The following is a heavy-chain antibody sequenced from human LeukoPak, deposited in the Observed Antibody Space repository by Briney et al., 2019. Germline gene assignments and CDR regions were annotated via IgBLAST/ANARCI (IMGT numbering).Heavy chain of an antibody. Sequence: PGGSLRLSCGASGLTFSTYSMNWVRQAPGKGLEWVSYISSDSGTRYYADSVKGRFTISRDNAKNSLYLQMNSLRAEDTALYYCARGYYYYMDVWGKGTTVTVSS. CDR2: ISSDSGTR. CDR3: ARGYYYYMDV. CDR1: GLTFSTYS. J-gene: IGHJ6*03. V-gene: IGHV3-48*01.